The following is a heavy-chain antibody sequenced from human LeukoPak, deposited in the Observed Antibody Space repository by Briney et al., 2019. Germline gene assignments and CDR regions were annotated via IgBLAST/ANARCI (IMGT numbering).Heavy chain of an antibody. CDR1: GFTFSSYS. D-gene: IGHD5-24*01. V-gene: IGHV3-48*01. CDR2: ISSSSSTI. Sequence: GGSLRLSCAASGFTFSSYSMNWVRQAPGKGLEGVSYISSSSSTIYYADSVKGRCTISRGNAKNSLYLQMNSLRAEDTAVYYCAKSGYNRFDYWGQGILVTVSS. J-gene: IGHJ4*02. CDR3: AKSGYNRFDY.